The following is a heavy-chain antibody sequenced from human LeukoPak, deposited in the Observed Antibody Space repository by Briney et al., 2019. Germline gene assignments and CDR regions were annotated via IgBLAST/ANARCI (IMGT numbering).Heavy chain of an antibody. CDR1: GGSISSTTYY. CDR2: IYYSGTT. J-gene: IGHJ4*02. V-gene: IGHV4-39*01. CDR3: ARDARGYSYIFDY. D-gene: IGHD5-18*01. Sequence: PSETLSLTCTVSGGSISSTTYYWGWIRQPPGKGLXWIGTIYYSGTTYYNPSLKSRVTISVDSYKNQFSLKLSSVTAADTAVYYCARDARGYSYIFDYWGQGTLVTVSS.